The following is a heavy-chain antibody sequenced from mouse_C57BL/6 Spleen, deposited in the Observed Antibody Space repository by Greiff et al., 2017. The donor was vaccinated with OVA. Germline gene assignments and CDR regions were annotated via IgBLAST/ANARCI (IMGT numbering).Heavy chain of an antibody. V-gene: IGHV5-15*01. CDR2: LSNLAYSI. J-gene: IGHJ4*01. CDR3: ARHRGYYAMDY. CDR1: GFTFSDYG. Sequence: EVKLMESGGGLVQPGGSLKLSCAASGFTFSDYGMAWVRQAPRKGPAWVAFLSNLAYSIYYADTVTGRFTISRENAENTLYLEMSSLRSEDTAMYYCARHRGYYAMDYWGQGTSVTVSS.